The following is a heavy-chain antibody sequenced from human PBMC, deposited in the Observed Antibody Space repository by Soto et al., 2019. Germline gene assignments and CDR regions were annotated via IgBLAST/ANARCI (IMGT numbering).Heavy chain of an antibody. CDR2: IFSDNER. D-gene: IGHD1-1*01. CDR3: VRMKADSYKSYYAMHX. V-gene: IGHV2-26*01. Sequence: GSGPTLVHPTETLTLTCTVSGFSLSTGRMGVSWIRQPPVKALEWLAHIFSDNERSYSTSMQGRLTISKDPSGSQVVLSMTNLDTADTGTYYCVRMKADSYKSYYAMHXWGQGTTVTVS. J-gene: IGHJ6*02. CDR1: GFSLSTGRMG.